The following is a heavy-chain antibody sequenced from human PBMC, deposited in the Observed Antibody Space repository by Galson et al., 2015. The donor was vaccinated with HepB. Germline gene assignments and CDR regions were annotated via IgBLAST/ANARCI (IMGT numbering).Heavy chain of an antibody. D-gene: IGHD1-1*01. CDR2: ISYDGSNK. V-gene: IGHV3-30*04. CDR3: ARDRSNWNSAPDYYYGMDV. J-gene: IGHJ6*02. CDR1: GFTFSSYA. Sequence: SLRLSCAASGFTFSSYAMHWVRQAPGKGLEWVAVISYDGSNKYYADSVKGRFTISRDNSKNTLYLQMNSLRAEDTAVYYCARDRSNWNSAPDYYYGMDVWGQGTTVTVSS.